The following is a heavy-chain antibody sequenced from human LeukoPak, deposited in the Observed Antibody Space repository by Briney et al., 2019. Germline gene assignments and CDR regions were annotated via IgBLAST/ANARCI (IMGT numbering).Heavy chain of an antibody. CDR1: GFTVSSNY. V-gene: IGHV3-53*01. Sequence: GRSLRLSCAASGFTVSSNYMSWVRQAPGKGLEWVSVIYSGGSTYYADSVKGRFTISRDNSKNTLYLQMNSLRAEDTAVYYCARASLDYSNYLFYYYGMDVWGQGTTVTVSS. D-gene: IGHD4-11*01. J-gene: IGHJ6*02. CDR3: ARASLDYSNYLFYYYGMDV. CDR2: IYSGGST.